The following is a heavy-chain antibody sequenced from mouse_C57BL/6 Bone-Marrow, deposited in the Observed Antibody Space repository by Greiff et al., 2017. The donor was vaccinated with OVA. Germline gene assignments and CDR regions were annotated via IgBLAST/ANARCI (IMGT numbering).Heavy chain of an antibody. CDR1: GYTFTSYW. Sequence: QVQLQQPGAELVKPGASVKMSCKASGYTFTSYWITWVKQRPGQGLEWIGDIYPGSGSTNYNAKFKSKATLTVDTSSSTAYMQLSSLTSEDSAVDDGAREVATTVVIGGDWGQGTTLTVSS. CDR2: IYPGSGST. V-gene: IGHV1-55*01. J-gene: IGHJ2*01. D-gene: IGHD1-1*01. CDR3: AREVATTVVIGGD.